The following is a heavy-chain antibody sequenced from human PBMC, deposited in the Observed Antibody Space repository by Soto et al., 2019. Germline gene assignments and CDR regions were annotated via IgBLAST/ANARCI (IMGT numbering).Heavy chain of an antibody. Sequence: QVQLVQSGAEVKKPGSSVTVSCKASGGTFGNSAISWVRQAPGQGLEWMGGIIPMFPTPDYAQKFQGRVTITADETTSTAYMELPSLRSEDTAVYYGARDKDRQQLGGNYYYGIDVWGQGTTVTVSS. CDR1: GGTFGNSA. CDR2: IIPMFPTP. J-gene: IGHJ6*02. CDR3: ARDKDRQQLGGNYYYGIDV. D-gene: IGHD3-3*02. V-gene: IGHV1-69*12.